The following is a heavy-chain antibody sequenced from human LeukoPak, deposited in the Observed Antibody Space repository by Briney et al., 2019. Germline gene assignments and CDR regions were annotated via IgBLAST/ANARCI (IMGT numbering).Heavy chain of an antibody. V-gene: IGHV3-11*01. D-gene: IGHD6-13*01. CDR1: GFTLSDYY. Sequence: GGSLRLSCAASGFTLSDYYMSWIRQDPVKGLEWVSYISSSGSTIYYADSVKGRFTISSDNAKNSLYLQMNSLRAEDTAVYYCARGSWVSGKHFDYWGQGTLVTVSS. CDR3: ARGSWVSGKHFDY. CDR2: ISSSGSTI. J-gene: IGHJ4*02.